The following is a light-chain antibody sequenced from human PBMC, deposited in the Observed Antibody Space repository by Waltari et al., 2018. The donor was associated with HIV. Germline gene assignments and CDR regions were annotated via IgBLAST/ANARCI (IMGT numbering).Light chain of an antibody. CDR1: RDIRKF. Sequence: AIEMTHSTSSLSASVGERDNITCRASRDIRKFLGLYQQTPGKGPTPLLYAASTLQRGVPSRFCGSQSGTDFSLPISSRQPEDFATYYCLQDYTYPYTFGQGTKLEIK. V-gene: IGKV1-6*01. CDR2: AAS. J-gene: IGKJ2*01. CDR3: LQDYTYPYT.